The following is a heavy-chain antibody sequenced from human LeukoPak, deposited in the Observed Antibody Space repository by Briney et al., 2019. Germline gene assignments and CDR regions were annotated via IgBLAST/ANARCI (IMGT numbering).Heavy chain of an antibody. CDR1: GFTFSSYW. CDR3: AKINGLLWFGDLNRITTDAFDI. J-gene: IGHJ3*02. CDR2: ISYDGSNK. V-gene: IGHV3-30*18. Sequence: GGSLRLSCAASGFTFSSYWMSWVRQAPGKGLEWVAVISYDGSNKYYADSVKGRFTISRDNSKNTLYLQMNSLRAEDTAVYYCAKINGLLWFGDLNRITTDAFDIWGQGTMVTVSS. D-gene: IGHD3-10*01.